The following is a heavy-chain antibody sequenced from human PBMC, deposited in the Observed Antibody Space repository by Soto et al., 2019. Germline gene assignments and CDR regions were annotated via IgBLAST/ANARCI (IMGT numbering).Heavy chain of an antibody. CDR2: IYHSGST. J-gene: IGHJ4*02. V-gene: IGHV4-4*02. CDR3: ARDRITMVRGVIPRRSAPDY. Sequence: QVQLQESGPGLVKPSGTLSLTCAVSGGSISSSNWWSWVRQPPGKGLEWIGEIYHSGSTNYNPSLKCRVTISVDKSKNQFSLKLSSVTAADTAVYYCARDRITMVRGVIPRRSAPDYWGQGTLVTVSS. D-gene: IGHD3-10*01. CDR1: GGSISSSNW.